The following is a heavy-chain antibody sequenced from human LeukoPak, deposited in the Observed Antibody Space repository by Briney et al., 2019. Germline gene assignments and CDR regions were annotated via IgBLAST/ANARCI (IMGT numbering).Heavy chain of an antibody. V-gene: IGHV4-34*01. CDR2: INHSGST. D-gene: IGHD3-22*01. CDR1: GGSFSGYY. J-gene: IGHJ3*02. CDR3: ARRPAITMIVVVIGGFDAFDI. Sequence: PPETLSLTCAVYGGSFSGYYWSWIRQPPGKGLEWIGEINHSGSTNYNPSLKSRVTISVDTSKNQFSLKLSSVTAADTAVYYCARRPAITMIVVVIGGFDAFDIWGQGTMVTVSS.